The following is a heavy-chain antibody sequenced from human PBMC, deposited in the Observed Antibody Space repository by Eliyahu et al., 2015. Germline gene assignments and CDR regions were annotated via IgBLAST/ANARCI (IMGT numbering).Heavy chain of an antibody. D-gene: IGHD6-13*01. CDR1: GGXXSSXY. Sequence: QVQLQESGPGLVKPSETLSLTCXVSGGXXSSXYWXXIRXPAGXGLEWIGRIYTSGSTNYNPSLKSRVTMSVDTSKNQFSLKLSSVTAADTAVYYCARDGPYSSSWYKASVGDDSNYYYYYGMDVWGQGTTVTVSS. J-gene: IGHJ6*02. CDR3: ARDGPYSSSWYKASVGDDSNYYYYYGMDV. V-gene: IGHV4-4*07. CDR2: IYTSGST.